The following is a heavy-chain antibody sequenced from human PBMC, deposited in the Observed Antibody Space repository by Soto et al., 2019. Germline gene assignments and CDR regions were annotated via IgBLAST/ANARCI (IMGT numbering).Heavy chain of an antibody. CDR2: IIPILGIA. CDR1: GGTFSSYT. CDR3: GRDGEAYTGYFDY. Sequence: QVQLVQSGAEVKKPGSSVKVSCKASGGTFSSYTISWVRQAPGQGLEWMGRIIPILGIANYAQKFQGRVTITADKSTSTAYMELSSLRSEDTAVYYCGRDGEAYTGYFDYWGQGTLVTVSS. J-gene: IGHJ4*02. V-gene: IGHV1-69*08. D-gene: IGHD3-10*01.